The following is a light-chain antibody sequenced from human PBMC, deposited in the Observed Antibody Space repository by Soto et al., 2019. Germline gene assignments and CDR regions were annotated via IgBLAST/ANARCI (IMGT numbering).Light chain of an antibody. CDR1: QSVSNNY. CDR2: GAS. J-gene: IGKJ5*01. Sequence: DIVLTQYTGTVSLSPGERVTLSGRASQSVSNNYLAWYQQKPGQAPRLLIYGASNRATGIPDRFSGSGSGTDIPLTISRLAPEDFRVYYRQEYGSSVITFGQGTRLEIK. CDR3: QEYGSSVIT. V-gene: IGKV3-20*01.